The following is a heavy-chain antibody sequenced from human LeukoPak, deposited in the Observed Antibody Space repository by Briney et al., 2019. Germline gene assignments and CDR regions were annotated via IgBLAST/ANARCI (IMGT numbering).Heavy chain of an antibody. CDR2: INPNSGGT. Sequence: ASVKVSCKASGYTFTGYYMHWVRQAPGQRLEWMGWINPNSGGTNYAQKFQGWVTMTRDTSISTAYMELSRLRSDDTAVYYCARDGAGGSPLHTDYYGSGSHFGGWFDPWGQGTLVTVSS. CDR3: ARDGAGGSPLHTDYYGSGSHFGGWFDP. V-gene: IGHV1-2*04. CDR1: GYTFTGYY. J-gene: IGHJ5*02. D-gene: IGHD3-10*01.